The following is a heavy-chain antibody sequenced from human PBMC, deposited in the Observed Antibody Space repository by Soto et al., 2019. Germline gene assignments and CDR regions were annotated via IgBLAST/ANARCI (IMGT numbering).Heavy chain of an antibody. CDR2: IIPILGIA. V-gene: IGHV1-69*02. J-gene: IGHJ6*03. D-gene: IGHD1-7*01. CDR3: ARAITGTTYYYYMDV. Sequence: ASVKVSCKASGGTFSSYTISWVRQAPGQGLEWMGRIIPILGIANYAQKFQGRVTITADKSTSTAYMELSSLRSEDTAVYYCARAITGTTYYYYMDVWGKGTTVTVSS. CDR1: GGTFSSYT.